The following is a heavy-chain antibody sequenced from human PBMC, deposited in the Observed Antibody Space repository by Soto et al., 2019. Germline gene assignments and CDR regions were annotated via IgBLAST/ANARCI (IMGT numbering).Heavy chain of an antibody. Sequence: QVQLVESGGGVVQPGRSLRLSCAASGFTFSSYGMHWVRQDPGKGLEWVAVISYDGSNKYYADSVKGRFTISRDNSKNTLYLQMNSLRAEDTAVYYCAKGQEYYYDSSGCLDYWGQGTLVTVSS. CDR1: GFTFSSYG. D-gene: IGHD3-22*01. V-gene: IGHV3-30*18. CDR2: ISYDGSNK. J-gene: IGHJ4*02. CDR3: AKGQEYYYDSSGCLDY.